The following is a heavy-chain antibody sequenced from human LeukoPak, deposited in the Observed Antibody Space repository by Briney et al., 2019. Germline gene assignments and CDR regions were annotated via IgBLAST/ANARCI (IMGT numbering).Heavy chain of an antibody. D-gene: IGHD1-26*01. CDR2: IYQSGST. J-gene: IGHJ6*02. V-gene: IGHV4-59*08. CDR3: ASHSDRWRYAMDV. CDR1: GGSISFY. Sequence: SETLSLTCTVSGGSISFYWSWFRQSPGKGLEWIGQIYQSGSTDYNPSLRSRVTISRDTSKNQFSLQLTSVTAADTAVYYCASHSDRWRYAMDVWGQGTTVTVSS.